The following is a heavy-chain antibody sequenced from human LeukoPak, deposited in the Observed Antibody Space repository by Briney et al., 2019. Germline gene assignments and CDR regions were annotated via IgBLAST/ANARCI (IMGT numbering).Heavy chain of an antibody. Sequence: PSETLSLTCTVSGYSISYGYYWGWIRQSPGKGLEWIGSIYHTGGAYYNPSLKSRVTISVDTSKNQFSLEVTSVSASDTAIYYCARGKYSGTYYFDSWGQGTLVAVSS. J-gene: IGHJ4*02. D-gene: IGHD1-26*01. CDR3: ARGKYSGTYYFDS. CDR1: GYSISYGYY. CDR2: IYHTGGA. V-gene: IGHV4-38-2*02.